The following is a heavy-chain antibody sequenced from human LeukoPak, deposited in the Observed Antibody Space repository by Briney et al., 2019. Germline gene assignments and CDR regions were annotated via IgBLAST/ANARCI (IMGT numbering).Heavy chain of an antibody. J-gene: IGHJ3*02. CDR3: ASIIGYCSSGSCYSLWAFDI. CDR2: IYYSGST. D-gene: IGHD2-15*01. Sequence: SETLSLTCTVSGGSISISSYYWGWIRQPPGKGLEWIGTIYYSGSTYYNPSLKSRVTISVDTSKNQFSLKLSSVTAADTAVYYCASIIGYCSSGSCYSLWAFDIWGQGTMVTVSS. V-gene: IGHV4-39*01. CDR1: GGSISISSYY.